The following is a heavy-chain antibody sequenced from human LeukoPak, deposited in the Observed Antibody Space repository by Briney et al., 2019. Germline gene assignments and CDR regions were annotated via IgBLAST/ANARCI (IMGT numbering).Heavy chain of an antibody. CDR3: ARTGLRTPYSSVFDL. J-gene: IGHJ2*01. Sequence: GASVKVSCKASGGTFSSYAISWVRQAPGQGLEWMGGIIPIFGTANYAQKFQGRVTITADESTSTAYMELSSLRSEDTAVYYCARTGLRTPYSSVFDLWGRGTLVTVSS. V-gene: IGHV1-69*13. CDR1: GGTFSSYA. CDR2: IIPIFGTA. D-gene: IGHD6-25*01.